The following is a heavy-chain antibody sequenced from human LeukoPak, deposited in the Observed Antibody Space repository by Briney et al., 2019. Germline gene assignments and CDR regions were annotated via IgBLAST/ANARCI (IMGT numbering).Heavy chain of an antibody. CDR3: ARDGLSRGDYDYRGCYFDY. CDR2: INPKSGGT. Sequence: ASVKVSCKASGYTFTDYYMRWVRQAPGQGLEWMGWINPKSGGTNYAQKFQGRVTMTRDTSISTAYMELSRLRSDDTAVYYCARDGLSRGDYDYRGCYFDYWGQGTLVTVSS. D-gene: IGHD5-12*01. V-gene: IGHV1-2*02. CDR1: GYTFTDYY. J-gene: IGHJ4*02.